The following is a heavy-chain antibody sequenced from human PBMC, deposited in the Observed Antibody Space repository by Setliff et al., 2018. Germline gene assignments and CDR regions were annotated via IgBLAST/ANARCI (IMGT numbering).Heavy chain of an antibody. CDR2: LIPILGKT. D-gene: IGHD3-16*01. V-gene: IGHV1-69*13. CDR3: ARELRSPFWHIDY. Sequence: SVKVSCKASGGSFDSDVITWVGQAPGQGLEWMGRLIPILGKTNYAESFQGRVLITADRSTNTVQMQLSSLRSEDTAIYYCARELRSPFWHIDYWGQGSLVTVSS. J-gene: IGHJ4*02. CDR1: GGSFDSDV.